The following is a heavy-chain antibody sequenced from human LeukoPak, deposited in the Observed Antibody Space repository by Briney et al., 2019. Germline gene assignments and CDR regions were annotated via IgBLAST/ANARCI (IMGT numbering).Heavy chain of an antibody. D-gene: IGHD1-26*01. CDR2: TYYSGRT. CDR3: ARGDSSVGLNY. Sequence: SETLSLTCTVSGGSISSYYWSWIRQPPGKGLEWIGYTYYSGRTKYNPSLKSRVTISVDTSKNQFSLKLSSVTAADTAVYYCARGDSSVGLNYWGQGTLVTVSS. J-gene: IGHJ4*02. CDR1: GGSISSYY. V-gene: IGHV4-59*08.